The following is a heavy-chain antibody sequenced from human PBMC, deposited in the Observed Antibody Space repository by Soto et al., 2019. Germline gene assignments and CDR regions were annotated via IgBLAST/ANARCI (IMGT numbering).Heavy chain of an antibody. CDR3: AKGLYSDYDCPFDC. CDR1: GFTFSSHA. CDR2: ISGGGGST. Sequence: HPGGSLRLSCAASGFTFSSHAMNWVRQAPGKGLDWVSGISGGGGSTYYADSVKGRFTISRDKSMNTLYLQMSALRTEDTAVYYCAKGLYSDYDCPFDCWGQGTLVTVSS. J-gene: IGHJ4*02. D-gene: IGHD5-12*01. V-gene: IGHV3-23*01.